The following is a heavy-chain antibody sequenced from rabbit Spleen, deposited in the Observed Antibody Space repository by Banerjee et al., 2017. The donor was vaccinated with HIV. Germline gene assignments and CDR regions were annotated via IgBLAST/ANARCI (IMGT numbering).Heavy chain of an antibody. J-gene: IGHJ6*01. CDR3: ARDTGSSFSSYGMDL. CDR1: GFSFSSSDY. V-gene: IGHV1S40*01. D-gene: IGHD8-1*01. CDR2: IAGSSSGFT. Sequence: QSLEESGGGLVQPEGSLALTCKASGFSFSSSDYICWVRQAPGKGLEWISCIAGSSSGFTYSATWAKGRFTISKTSSTPVTLQMTSLTVADTATYFCARDTGSSFSSYGMDLWGPGTLVTVS.